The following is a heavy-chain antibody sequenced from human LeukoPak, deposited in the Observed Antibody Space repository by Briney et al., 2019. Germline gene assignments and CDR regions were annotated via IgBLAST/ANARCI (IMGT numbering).Heavy chain of an antibody. V-gene: IGHV4-59*08. CDR1: GDSFSTYF. J-gene: IGHJ2*01. CDR3: ARHRWVTAAWYFDL. Sequence: SETLSLTCTVSGDSFSTYFWSWIRQPPGKGLEWIGNFYYSGSTKYNPSLRSRVTISGDTSKNQFSLKLTSGTAADTAVYYCARHRWVTAAWYFDLWGRGTLVTVSS. D-gene: IGHD2-21*02. CDR2: FYYSGST.